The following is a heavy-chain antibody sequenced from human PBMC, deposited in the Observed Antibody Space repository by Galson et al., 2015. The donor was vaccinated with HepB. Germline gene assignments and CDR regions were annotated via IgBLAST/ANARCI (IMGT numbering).Heavy chain of an antibody. J-gene: IGHJ4*02. V-gene: IGHV1-69*13. CDR2: IIPIFGTA. CDR1: GGTFSSYA. Sequence: SVKVSCKASGGTFSSYAISWVRQAPGQGLEWMGGIIPIFGTANYAQKFQGRVTITADESTSTAYMELSSLRSEDTAVYYCARPTLAYSGSYKGPFDYWGQGTLVTVSS. CDR3: ARPTLAYSGSYKGPFDY. D-gene: IGHD1-26*01.